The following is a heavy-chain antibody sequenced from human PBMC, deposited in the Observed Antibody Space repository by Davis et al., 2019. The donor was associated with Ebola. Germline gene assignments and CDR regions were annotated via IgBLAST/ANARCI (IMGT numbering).Heavy chain of an antibody. CDR3: ARDDGAEARGMDV. Sequence: PGGSLRLSCAASGFTFSSYWMSWVRQAPGKGLEWVANIKQDGSEKYYVDSVKGRFTISRDNAKNSLYLQMNSLRAEDTAVYYCARDDGAEARGMDVWGQGTTVTVSS. D-gene: IGHD5-12*01. V-gene: IGHV3-7*03. CDR1: GFTFSSYW. J-gene: IGHJ6*02. CDR2: IKQDGSEK.